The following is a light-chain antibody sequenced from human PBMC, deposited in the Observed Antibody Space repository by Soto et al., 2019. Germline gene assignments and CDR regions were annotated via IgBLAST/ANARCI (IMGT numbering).Light chain of an antibody. J-gene: IGKJ5*01. Sequence: IVLTQSPATLSVSPGGRATLSCRASQNIGNKLAWYQHKPGQAPRVLIYDTSTRAAGIPARFSGSGSETNFTLTIITLQSEDFAVYYCQQYNTWRSITFGQGTRLEIK. CDR3: QQYNTWRSIT. CDR2: DTS. CDR1: QNIGNK. V-gene: IGKV3-15*01.